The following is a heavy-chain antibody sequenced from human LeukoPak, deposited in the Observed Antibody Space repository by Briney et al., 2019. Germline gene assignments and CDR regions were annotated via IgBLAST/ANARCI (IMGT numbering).Heavy chain of an antibody. J-gene: IGHJ4*02. CDR3: ARDRGATYAWDY. D-gene: IGHD1-26*01. CDR2: ISSSGSTI. CDR1: GFTFSSYE. Sequence: PGGSLRLSCAASGFTFSSYEMNWVRQAPGKGLEWVSYISSSGSTIYYADSVKGRFTISRGNAKNSLYLQMNSLRAEDTAVYYCARDRGATYAWDYWGQGTLVTVSS. V-gene: IGHV3-48*03.